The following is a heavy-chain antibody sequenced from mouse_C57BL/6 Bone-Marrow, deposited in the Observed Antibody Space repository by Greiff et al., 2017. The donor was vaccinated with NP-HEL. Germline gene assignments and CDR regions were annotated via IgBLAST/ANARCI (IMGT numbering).Heavy chain of an antibody. J-gene: IGHJ1*03. CDR3: ARLPYYGSSLYWYFDV. Sequence: EVQLQQSGAELVRPGSSVKMSCKTSGYTFTSYGINWVKQRPGQGLEWIGYIYIGNGYTEYNEKFKGKATLTSDTSSSTAYMQLSSLTSEDSAIYCCARLPYYGSSLYWYFDVWGTGTTVTVSS. CDR2: IYIGNGYT. CDR1: GYTFTSYG. D-gene: IGHD1-1*01. V-gene: IGHV1-58*01.